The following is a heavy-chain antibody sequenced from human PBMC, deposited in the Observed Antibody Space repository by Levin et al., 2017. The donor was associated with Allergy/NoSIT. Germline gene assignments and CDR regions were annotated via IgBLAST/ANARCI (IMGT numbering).Heavy chain of an antibody. CDR3: ARDLAEYNILTGYLN. Sequence: GGSLRLSCAASGFTVSSSYMSWVRQSPGKGLEWVSMIYSDGTTLYADSVKGRFTISRDTSKNTVYLQMTSLRADDTAKYYCARDLAEYNILTGYLNWGQGTLVTVSS. CDR2: IYSDGTT. V-gene: IGHV3-53*01. CDR1: GFTVSSSY. D-gene: IGHD3-9*01. J-gene: IGHJ4*02.